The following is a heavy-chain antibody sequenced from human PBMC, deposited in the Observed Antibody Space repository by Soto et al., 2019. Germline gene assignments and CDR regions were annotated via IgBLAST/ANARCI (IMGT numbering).Heavy chain of an antibody. CDR1: GFTFSNAW. V-gene: IGHV3-15*07. Sequence: GGSLRLSCAASGFTFSNAWMNWVRQAPGKGLEWVGRIKSKTDGGTTDYAAPVKGRFTISRDDSKNTLYLQMNSLKTEDTAVYYCTTEREGYLANYFDYWGQGTLVTVSS. CDR3: TTEREGYLANYFDY. CDR2: IKSKTDGGTT. J-gene: IGHJ4*02. D-gene: IGHD3-22*01.